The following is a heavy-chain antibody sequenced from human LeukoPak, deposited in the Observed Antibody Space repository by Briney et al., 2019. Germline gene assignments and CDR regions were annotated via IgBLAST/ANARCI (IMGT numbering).Heavy chain of an antibody. J-gene: IGHJ4*02. CDR2: IYYSGSI. CDR3: AGFQVGATALDH. CDR1: GASISSYY. Sequence: SETLSLTCTVSGASISSYYWTWIRQPPGKELERVGHIYYSGSIYYNPSLESRVTISSDTSESQFSLKLASLTAADTAVYFCAGFQVGATALDHWGQGTLVTVSS. V-gene: IGHV4-59*01. D-gene: IGHD1-26*01.